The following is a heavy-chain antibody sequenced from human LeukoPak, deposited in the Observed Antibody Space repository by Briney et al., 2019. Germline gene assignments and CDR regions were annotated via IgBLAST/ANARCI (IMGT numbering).Heavy chain of an antibody. CDR3: ARDHRYGMDV. V-gene: IGHV4-39*02. J-gene: IGHJ6*02. CDR2: IYYSGST. Sequence: SETLSLTCTVSGGSISSSSYYWGWIRQPPGKGLEWIGSIYYSGSTYYNPSLKSRVTISVDTSKNQFSLKLSSVTAADTAVYYCARDHRYGMDVWGQGTTVTVSS. CDR1: GGSISSSSYY.